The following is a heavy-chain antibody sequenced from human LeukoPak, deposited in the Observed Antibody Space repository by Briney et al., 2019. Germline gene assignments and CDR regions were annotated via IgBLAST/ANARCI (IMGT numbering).Heavy chain of an antibody. CDR1: GFSFRGSA. Sequence: GGSLRLSCAASGFSFRGSAMHWVRQASGRGLEWVGLIRNNANGFATAYSASVKGRFTISRDVSKNTAYLQLNGLRTEDTAVYYCTSPYCSAISCYLDYWGQGALVTVSS. D-gene: IGHD2-15*01. CDR3: TSPYCSAISCYLDY. J-gene: IGHJ4*02. V-gene: IGHV3-73*01. CDR2: IRNNANGFAT.